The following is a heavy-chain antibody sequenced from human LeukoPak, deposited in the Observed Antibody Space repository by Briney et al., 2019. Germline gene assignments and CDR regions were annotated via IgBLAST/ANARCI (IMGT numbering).Heavy chain of an antibody. D-gene: IGHD3-16*01. CDR2: IYTSGST. J-gene: IGHJ4*02. CDR1: GGSISSGSYY. Sequence: SETLSLTCTVSGGSISSGSYYCSWIRQPAGKGLEWIGRIYTSGSTNYNPSLKSRVTISVDTSKNQFSLKLSSVTAADTAVYYCARRNGGLPGGFDYWGQGTLVTVSS. CDR3: ARRNGGLPGGFDY. V-gene: IGHV4-61*02.